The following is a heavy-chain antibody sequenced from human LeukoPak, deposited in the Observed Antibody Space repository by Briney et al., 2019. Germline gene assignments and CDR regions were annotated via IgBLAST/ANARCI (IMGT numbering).Heavy chain of an antibody. CDR1: GFTFSNYW. V-gene: IGHV3-7*04. J-gene: IGHJ4*02. Sequence: GGSLRLSCAASGFTFSNYWMSWVRQAPGKGLEWVANINQDGSEKYYVDSVKGRFTISRDNAKSSVYLQMNSLRVDDTAVYYWARGRALYGSRRCYYYTEDDYWGQGTLVTVSS. CDR3: ARGRALYGSRRCYYYTEDDY. D-gene: IGHD3-22*01. CDR2: INQDGSEK.